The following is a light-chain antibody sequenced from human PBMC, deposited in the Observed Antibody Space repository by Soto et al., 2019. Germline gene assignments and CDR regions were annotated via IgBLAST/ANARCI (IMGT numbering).Light chain of an antibody. Sequence: EMLITQSPATLSVSPGERATLSCRASQSVSSNLAWYQQKPGQAPRLLIYGASIRDTGIPGRFSGRGSGTEFTLPISRLQSEDFEVYYCQQYNNWPQTFGQGTKVDIK. CDR1: QSVSSN. CDR2: GAS. V-gene: IGKV3-15*01. J-gene: IGKJ1*01. CDR3: QQYNNWPQT.